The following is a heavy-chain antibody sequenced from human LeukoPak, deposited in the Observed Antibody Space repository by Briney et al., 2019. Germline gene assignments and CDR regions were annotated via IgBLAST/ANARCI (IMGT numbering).Heavy chain of an antibody. J-gene: IGHJ4*02. CDR2: ISRGGIS. CDR1: GFTFSVYD. V-gene: IGHV3-23*01. D-gene: IGHD3-10*01. CDR3: SKKGQADDDGEPD. Sequence: QPGGSLRLSCAASGFTFSVYDMYWIRQSPGKGLECVSVISRGGISYYADSVKGRFTISRDNSKNTLYLQMNSLRAEDTAVYYCSKKGQADDDGEPDWGQGTLVTVSP.